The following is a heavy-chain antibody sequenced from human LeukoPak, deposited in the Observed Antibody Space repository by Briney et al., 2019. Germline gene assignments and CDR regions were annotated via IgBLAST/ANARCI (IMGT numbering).Heavy chain of an antibody. J-gene: IGHJ2*01. Sequence: ASVKVSCKASGGTFSSYAISWVRQAPGQGLEWMGRIIPILGIANYAQKFQGRVTITADKSTSTAYMELSSLRSEDTAVYYCARGRVSIAVAGPFREYFDLWGRGTLVTVSS. D-gene: IGHD6-19*01. V-gene: IGHV1-69*04. CDR2: IIPILGIA. CDR1: GGTFSSYA. CDR3: ARGRVSIAVAGPFREYFDL.